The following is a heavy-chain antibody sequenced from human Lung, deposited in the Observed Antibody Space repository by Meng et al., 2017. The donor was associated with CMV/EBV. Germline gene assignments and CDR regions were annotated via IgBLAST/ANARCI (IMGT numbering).Heavy chain of an antibody. J-gene: IGHJ4*02. D-gene: IGHD4-11*01. CDR3: ARDRQNSNYGSTDY. Sequence: GEXXKISCLGSGFDFSTYSMNWFRQAPGKGPEWVSSISSSSSYIYYADSVKGRFTVSRSNANDSLYLQMNSLRAEDTGVYYCARDRQNSNYGSTDYWGQGTLVTVSS. V-gene: IGHV3-21*06. CDR1: GFDFSTYS. CDR2: ISSSSSYI.